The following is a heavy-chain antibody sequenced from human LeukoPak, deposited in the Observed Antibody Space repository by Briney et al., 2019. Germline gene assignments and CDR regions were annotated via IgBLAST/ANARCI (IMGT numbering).Heavy chain of an antibody. J-gene: IGHJ6*02. Sequence: SETLSLICTVSSGSISSYYWIWIRQSPGEGLEGIGYSYYSGSTNYNPSLKDRVTISVDTSKNQFSLKLSSVSAADTAVYYCAKTDSRYYYYGMDVWGQGTTVTVSS. V-gene: IGHV4-59*13. CDR3: AKTDSRYYYYGMDV. CDR1: SGSISSYY. D-gene: IGHD1-1*01. CDR2: SYYSGST.